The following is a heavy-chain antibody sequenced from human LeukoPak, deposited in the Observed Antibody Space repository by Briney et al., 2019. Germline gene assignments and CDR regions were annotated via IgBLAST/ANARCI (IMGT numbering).Heavy chain of an antibody. V-gene: IGHV5-51*01. CDR2: IYPGDSDT. D-gene: IGHD2-2*01. Sequence: PGESLKISCKGSGYSFTTYWIGWVRQMSGKGLGWMGIIYPGDSDTTYSPSFQGQVTISADKSISTAYLQWSSLRASDTAMYYCARGGYCSSTSCPDAFDIWGQGTMVTVSS. J-gene: IGHJ3*02. CDR1: GYSFTTYW. CDR3: ARGGYCSSTSCPDAFDI.